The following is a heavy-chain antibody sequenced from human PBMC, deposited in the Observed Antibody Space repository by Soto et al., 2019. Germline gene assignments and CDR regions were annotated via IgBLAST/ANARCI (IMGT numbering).Heavy chain of an antibody. Sequence: GGSLRLSCAASGFTFSSYSMNWVRQAPGKGLEWVSYISSSSGTIYYADSVKGRFTISRDNAKNSLYLQMNSLRAEDTAVYYCSRDSGSPDCWGQGTLVTVSS. V-gene: IGHV3-48*01. CDR3: SRDSGSPDC. J-gene: IGHJ4*02. CDR2: ISSSSGTI. CDR1: GFTFSSYS. D-gene: IGHD6-6*01.